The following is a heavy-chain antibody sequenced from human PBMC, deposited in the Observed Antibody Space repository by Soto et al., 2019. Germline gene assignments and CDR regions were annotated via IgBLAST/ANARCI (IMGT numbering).Heavy chain of an antibody. D-gene: IGHD3-16*01. V-gene: IGHV4-30-4*01. Sequence: SETLSLTCTVSGDSISSDDSYCTWIRQPPGKGLEWIGNTQYSVSPYYNPSLKSRVTISVDTYKNLFSLRLSSVTGADTTVYFCARVKGTLYRHYYFDYWGQGTLVTVSS. CDR3: ARVKGTLYRHYYFDY. J-gene: IGHJ4*02. CDR1: GDSISSDDSY. CDR2: TQYSVSP.